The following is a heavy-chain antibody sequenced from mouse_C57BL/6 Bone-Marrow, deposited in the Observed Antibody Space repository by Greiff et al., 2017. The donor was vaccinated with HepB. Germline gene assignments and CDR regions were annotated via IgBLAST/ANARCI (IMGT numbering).Heavy chain of an antibody. CDR2: ISNGGGST. V-gene: IGHV5-12*01. CDR3: ARQSQLSWFAY. J-gene: IGHJ3*01. D-gene: IGHD4-1*02. CDR1: GFTFSDYY. Sequence: EVQLVESGGGLVQPGGSLKLSCAASGFTFSDYYMYWVRQTPEKRLEWVAYISNGGGSTYYPDTVKGRFTISRDNAKNTRYLQMRRLKSEDTAMYYCARQSQLSWFAYWGQGTLVTVSA.